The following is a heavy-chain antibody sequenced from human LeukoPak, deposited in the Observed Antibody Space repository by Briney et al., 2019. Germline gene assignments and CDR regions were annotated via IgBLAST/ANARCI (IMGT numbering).Heavy chain of an antibody. D-gene: IGHD2-21*01. CDR3: AKDFRIGYSAHFDY. CDR1: GFTFSKYG. V-gene: IGHV3-23*01. CDR2: VSDGGGST. J-gene: IGHJ4*02. Sequence: GGSLRLSCAASGFTFSKYGMSWVRQAPGRGLEWISIVSDGGGSTYYADSVKGRFSISRDNSKNTLYLQMDSLRGEDTAVYYCAKDFRIGYSAHFDYWGQGALVTVSS.